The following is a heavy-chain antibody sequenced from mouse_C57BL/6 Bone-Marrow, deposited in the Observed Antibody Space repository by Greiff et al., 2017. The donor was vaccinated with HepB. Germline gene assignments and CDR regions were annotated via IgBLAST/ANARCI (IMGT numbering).Heavy chain of an antibody. CDR1: GYTFTDYY. CDR3: AHGAYYWYFDV. J-gene: IGHJ1*03. V-gene: IGHV1-76*01. Sequence: VQLQQSGAELVRPGASVKLSCKASGYTFTDYYINWVKQRPGQGLEWIARIYPGSGNTYYNEKFKGKATLTAEKSSSTAYMQLSSLTSEDSAVYFSAHGAYYWYFDVWGTGTTVTVSS. D-gene: IGHD1-1*02. CDR2: IYPGSGNT.